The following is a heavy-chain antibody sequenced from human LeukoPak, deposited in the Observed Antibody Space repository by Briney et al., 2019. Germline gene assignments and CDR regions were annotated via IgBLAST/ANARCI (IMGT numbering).Heavy chain of an antibody. CDR3: AKDLFVSRWELRGALDY. V-gene: IGHV3-30*02. D-gene: IGHD1-26*01. CDR1: RFTFSTYG. J-gene: IGHJ4*02. CDR2: IRYDGNNK. Sequence: QPGGSLRLSCATSRFTFSTYGMHWVRQAPGKGLEWVAFIRYDGNNKYYADSVKGRFTISRDNSRNTLFLQMNSLRAEDTAVYYCAKDLFVSRWELRGALDYWGQGTLVTVSS.